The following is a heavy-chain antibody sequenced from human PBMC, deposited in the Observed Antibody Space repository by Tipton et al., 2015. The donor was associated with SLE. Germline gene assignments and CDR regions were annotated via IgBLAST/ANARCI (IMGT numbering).Heavy chain of an antibody. J-gene: IGHJ4*01. Sequence: TLSLTCTVSGGSISSGGYYWSWIRQHPGKGLEWIGYMYYSGSTYYNPSLKSRVTMSVDTSMNQFSLELSSVTAADTAVYYCARLVVLAAEGLYSFDYWGHGTLVTVSS. CDR3: ARLVVLAAEGLYSFDY. V-gene: IGHV4-31*03. D-gene: IGHD2-15*01. CDR1: GGSISSGGYY. CDR2: MYYSGST.